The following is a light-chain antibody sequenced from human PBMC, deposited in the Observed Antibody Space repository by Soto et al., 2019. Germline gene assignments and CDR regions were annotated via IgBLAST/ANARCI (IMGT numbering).Light chain of an antibody. Sequence: EIVLTQSPATLSLSPGERATLSCRASQSVSSYLAWYQQKPGQAPRLLIYDASNRATGIPARFRGSGSGTDFTLTLRSLEPEDFAVYYCQQRSNWPPETFGQGTKLEIK. J-gene: IGKJ2*01. CDR1: QSVSSY. CDR3: QQRSNWPPET. CDR2: DAS. V-gene: IGKV3-11*01.